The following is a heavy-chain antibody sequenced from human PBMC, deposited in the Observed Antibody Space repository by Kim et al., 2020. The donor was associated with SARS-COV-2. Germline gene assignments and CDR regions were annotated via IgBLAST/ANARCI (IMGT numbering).Heavy chain of an antibody. CDR1: GGSISSSSYY. CDR2: IYYSGST. D-gene: IGHD6-6*01. J-gene: IGHJ6*02. V-gene: IGHV4-39*01. CDR3: ARLPRIAARGIWYYYGMDV. Sequence: SETLSLTCTVSGGSISSSSYYWGWIRQPPGKGLEWIGSIYYSGSTYYNPSLKSRVTISVDTSKNQFSLKLSSVTAADTAVYYCARLPRIAARGIWYYYGMDVWGQGTTVTVSS.